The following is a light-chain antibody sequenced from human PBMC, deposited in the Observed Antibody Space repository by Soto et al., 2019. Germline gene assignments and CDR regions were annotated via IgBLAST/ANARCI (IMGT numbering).Light chain of an antibody. Sequence: EIVLTQSPGTLSLFPGERATLSCRASQSVRSNHLAWYQQKPGQAPSLLIYDASSRATGIPDRFSGSGSGTDFTLTISRLEPEDFAVYYCQQYGSSPRTFGRGTKLDI. CDR2: DAS. CDR3: QQYGSSPRT. J-gene: IGKJ2*01. V-gene: IGKV3-20*01. CDR1: QSVRSNH.